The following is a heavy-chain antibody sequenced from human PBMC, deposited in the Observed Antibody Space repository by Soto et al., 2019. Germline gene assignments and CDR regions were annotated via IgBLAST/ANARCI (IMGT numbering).Heavy chain of an antibody. CDR1: GFTFSRYW. V-gene: IGHV3-74*01. Sequence: TGGSLRLSCAAYGFTFSRYWMHWVRQAPGKGLVWVSRISSYGSDTHYADSVKGRFTISRDNAKNTLYLQMNSLRADDTAVYYCASNYAYAEGYYWYGIDVWGQGTTVTVSS. D-gene: IGHD3-16*01. J-gene: IGHJ6*02. CDR2: ISSYGSDT. CDR3: ASNYAYAEGYYWYGIDV.